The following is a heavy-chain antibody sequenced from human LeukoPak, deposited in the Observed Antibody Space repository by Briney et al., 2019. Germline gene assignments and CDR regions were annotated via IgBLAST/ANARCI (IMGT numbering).Heavy chain of an antibody. Sequence: ASVRVSCKASGYTFTSYGISWVRQAPGQGLEWMGWISAYSGNTNYAQKLQGRVTITTDTSTSTGYMRLRSLRSADKAVYYCARDNPVYDILTGDYNGLAFDIWGQGTMVTVSS. V-gene: IGHV1-18*01. CDR2: ISAYSGNT. CDR3: ARDNPVYDILTGDYNGLAFDI. CDR1: GYTFTSYG. J-gene: IGHJ3*02. D-gene: IGHD3-9*01.